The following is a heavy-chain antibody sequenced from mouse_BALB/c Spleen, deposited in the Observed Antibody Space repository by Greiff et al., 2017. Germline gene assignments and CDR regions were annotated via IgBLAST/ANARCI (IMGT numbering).Heavy chain of an antibody. D-gene: IGHD2-4*01. J-gene: IGHJ2*01. CDR2: ISNGGGST. CDR3: ARRGITTGFDY. CDR1: GFTFSSYT. V-gene: IGHV5-12-2*01. Sequence: EVKVVESGGGLVQPGGSLKLSCAASGFTFSSYTMSWVRQTPEKRLEWVAYISNGGGSTYYPDTVKGRFTISRDNAKNTLYLQMSSLKSEDTAMYYCARRGITTGFDYWGQGTTLTVSS.